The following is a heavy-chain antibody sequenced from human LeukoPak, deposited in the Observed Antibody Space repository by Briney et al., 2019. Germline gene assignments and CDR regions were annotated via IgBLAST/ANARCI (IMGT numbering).Heavy chain of an antibody. J-gene: IGHJ5*02. D-gene: IGHD3-22*01. V-gene: IGHV5-51*01. CDR2: IYPGDSDT. Sequence: KVSCKASGGTFSTYAISWVRQAPGQGLEWMGIIYPGDSDTRYSPSFQGQVTISADKSISTAYLQWSSLKASDTAMYYCARGVNNWFDPWGQGTLVTVSS. CDR3: ARGVNNWFDP. CDR1: GGTFSTYA.